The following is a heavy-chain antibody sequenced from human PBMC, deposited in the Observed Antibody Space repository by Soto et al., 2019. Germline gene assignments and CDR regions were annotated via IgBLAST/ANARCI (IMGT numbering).Heavy chain of an antibody. V-gene: IGHV1-18*01. J-gene: IGHJ5*02. CDR3: ARVDGYYDILTGYYMDWFDP. Sequence: QVQLVQSGAEVKKPGASVKVSCKASGYTFTSYGISWVRQAPGQGLEWMGWISAYNGNTNYAQKLQGRVTMTTDTPTSTAYMELRSLRSDDTAVYYCARVDGYYDILTGYYMDWFDPWGQGTLVTVSS. CDR2: ISAYNGNT. CDR1: GYTFTSYG. D-gene: IGHD3-9*01.